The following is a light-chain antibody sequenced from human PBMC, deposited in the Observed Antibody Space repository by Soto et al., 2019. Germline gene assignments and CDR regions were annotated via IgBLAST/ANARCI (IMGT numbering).Light chain of an antibody. Sequence: DIQMTQSPSALSASLGDRVTITCRASQSISNWLAWYQQKPGRAPKLLIYDVSSLESGVPSRFSGSGSGTKFTLTISSLQPDDFATYYCQQYNTFWTFGQGTKVDIK. CDR3: QQYNTFWT. J-gene: IGKJ1*01. CDR2: DVS. V-gene: IGKV1-5*01. CDR1: QSISNW.